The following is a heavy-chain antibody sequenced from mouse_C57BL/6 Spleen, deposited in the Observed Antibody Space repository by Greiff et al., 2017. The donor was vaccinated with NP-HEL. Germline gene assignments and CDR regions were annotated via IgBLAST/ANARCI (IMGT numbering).Heavy chain of an antibody. CDR2: IRSKSSNYAT. CDR3: VRDPITTVVAPSMYY. CDR1: GFTFNTYA. D-gene: IGHD1-1*01. J-gene: IGHJ4*01. Sequence: EVMLVESGGGLVQPKGSLKLSCAASGFTFNTYAMHWVRQAPGKGLEWVARIRSKSSNYATYYADSVKDRFTISTADSQSMLYLQMNNLKTEDTAMYYCVRDPITTVVAPSMYYWGQGTSVTVSS. V-gene: IGHV10-3*01.